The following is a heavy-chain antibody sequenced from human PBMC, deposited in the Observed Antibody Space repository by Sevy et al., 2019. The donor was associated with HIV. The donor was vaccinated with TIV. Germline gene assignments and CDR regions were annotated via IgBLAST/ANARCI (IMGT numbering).Heavy chain of an antibody. CDR2: INAGKGNT. CDR3: AGDLRDGDDSSGWYVRDY. J-gene: IGHJ4*02. V-gene: IGHV1-3*01. D-gene: IGHD6-19*01. CDR1: GYTFTSYA. Sequence: ASVKVSCKASGYTFTSYAMHWVRQAPGQRLEWMGWINAGKGNTKYSQKFQGRVTITRDTSASTAYMELSSLRSEDTAVYYCAGDLRDGDDSSGWYVRDYWGQGTLVTVSS.